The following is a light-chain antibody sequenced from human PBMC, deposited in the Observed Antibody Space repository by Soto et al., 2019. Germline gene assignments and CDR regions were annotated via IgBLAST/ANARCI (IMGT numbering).Light chain of an antibody. CDR1: LSVSSY. V-gene: IGKV1-39*01. CDR3: QPSYSTPPIT. Sequence: DIQMTQSPSSLSASVGDRFTITCRGSLSVSSYLNWYQQKPGKAPNLLIYAASILQSGVPSRFSGSGSGTDFTLTISSPQPEDFATYYCQPSYSTPPITFGGGTKVEIK. J-gene: IGKJ4*01. CDR2: AAS.